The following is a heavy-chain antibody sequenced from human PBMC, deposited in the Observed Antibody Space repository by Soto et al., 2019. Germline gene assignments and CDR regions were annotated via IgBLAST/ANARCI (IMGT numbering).Heavy chain of an antibody. Sequence: GESLKISCKGSGYIFTSYWIGWVRQMPGKGLEWMGIIYPGDSDTRYSPSFQGQVTISADKSISTAYLQWSSLKASDTAMYYCARQTFLCNTYSSSSCFDYWGQGNLVTVSS. CDR3: ARQTFLCNTYSSSSCFDY. D-gene: IGHD6-6*01. V-gene: IGHV5-51*01. CDR1: GYIFTSYW. J-gene: IGHJ4*02. CDR2: IYPGDSDT.